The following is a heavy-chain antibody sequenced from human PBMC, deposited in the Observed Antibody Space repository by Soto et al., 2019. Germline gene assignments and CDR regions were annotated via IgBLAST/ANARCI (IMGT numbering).Heavy chain of an antibody. CDR1: GFSFSTYA. Sequence: QVQLVESGGGVVQPGRSLGLSCAASGFSFSTYALHWVRQAPCKGLEWVAVIANDGSNKYYADSVKGRFTISRDNSKNTLYLQMNSLRAEDTAVFYCARETLGVGTSFLEYWGQGTLVTVSS. J-gene: IGHJ4*02. D-gene: IGHD3-3*01. CDR2: IANDGSNK. V-gene: IGHV3-30-3*01. CDR3: ARETLGVGTSFLEY.